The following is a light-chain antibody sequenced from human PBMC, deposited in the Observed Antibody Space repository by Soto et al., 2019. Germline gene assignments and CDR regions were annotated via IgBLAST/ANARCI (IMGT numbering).Light chain of an antibody. CDR2: GVF. V-gene: IGKV3-20*01. CDR1: QTGASQY. J-gene: IGKJ1*01. Sequence: EMILTQSPGTLSLSPGETATLSCRASQTGASQYLAWYQQRPGQSPRLLIHGVFIRATGIPDRFSGSGYGTDFTLTISRLEPEDSAVYFCQHFGFPQWTFGQGTKVEIK. CDR3: QHFGFPQWT.